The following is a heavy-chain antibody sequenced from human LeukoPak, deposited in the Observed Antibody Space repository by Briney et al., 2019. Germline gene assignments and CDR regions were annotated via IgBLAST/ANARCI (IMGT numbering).Heavy chain of an antibody. CDR3: VKGASGWSFDY. V-gene: IGHV3-30*18. Sequence: GRSLRLFCAASGFTFSSYGMHWVRQAPGKGLEWVAVISYDGSNKYYADSVKGRFTISRDNSKNTLYLQMNSLRAEDTAVYYCVKGASGWSFDYWGQGTLVTVSS. J-gene: IGHJ4*02. CDR1: GFTFSSYG. D-gene: IGHD6-19*01. CDR2: ISYDGSNK.